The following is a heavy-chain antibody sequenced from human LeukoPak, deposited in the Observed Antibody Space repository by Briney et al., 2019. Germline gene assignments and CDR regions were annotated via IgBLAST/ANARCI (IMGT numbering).Heavy chain of an antibody. J-gene: IGHJ6*02. CDR3: ARGLRIDSSGYYSYYYGMDV. V-gene: IGHV4-34*01. Sequence: PSETLSLTCAVYGGSFSGYYWSWIRQPPGKGLEWIGEINHSGSTNYNPSLKSRVTISVDTSKNQFSLKLSSVTAADTAVYYCARGLRIDSSGYYSYYYGMDVWGQGTTVTVSS. CDR1: GGSFSGYY. CDR2: INHSGST. D-gene: IGHD3-22*01.